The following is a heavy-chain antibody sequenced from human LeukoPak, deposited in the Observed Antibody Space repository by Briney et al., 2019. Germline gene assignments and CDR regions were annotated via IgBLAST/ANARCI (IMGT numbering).Heavy chain of an antibody. D-gene: IGHD3-10*01. CDR2: INHSGST. CDR1: GGSFSGYY. J-gene: IGHJ4*02. CDR3: ARGRGGITMVRYDY. V-gene: IGHV4-34*01. Sequence: PSETLSLTCAVYGGSFSGYYWSWIRQPPGKGLEWIGEINHSGSTNYNPSLKSRVTISVDTSKNQFSLKLSSVTAADTAAYYCARGRGGITMVRYDYWGQGTLVTVSS.